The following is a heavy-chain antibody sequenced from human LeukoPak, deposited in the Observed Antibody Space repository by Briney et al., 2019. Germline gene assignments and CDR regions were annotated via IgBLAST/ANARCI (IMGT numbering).Heavy chain of an antibody. J-gene: IGHJ4*02. D-gene: IGHD3-22*01. CDR2: INHSGST. V-gene: IGHV4-34*01. CDR3: ARDLYGGSDSSGYFYPFDY. Sequence: SETLSLTCAVYGGSFSGYYWSWIRQPPGKGLEWIGEINHSGSTNYNPSLKSRVTISVDTSKNQFSLELSSVTAADTAVYYCARDLYGGSDSSGYFYPFDYWGQGTLVTVSS. CDR1: GGSFSGYY.